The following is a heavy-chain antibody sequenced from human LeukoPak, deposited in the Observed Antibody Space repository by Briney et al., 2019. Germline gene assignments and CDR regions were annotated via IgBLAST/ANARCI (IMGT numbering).Heavy chain of an antibody. CDR3: ARKGHIVVVPAAIRPTVSRAPFDY. V-gene: IGHV4-34*01. D-gene: IGHD2-2*01. CDR1: GGSFSGYY. Sequence: SETLSLTCAVYGGSFSGYYWSWIRQPPGKGLEWIGEINHSGSTNYNPSLKSRVTISVDTSKNQFSLKLSSVTAADTAVYYCARKGHIVVVPAAIRPTVSRAPFDYWGQGTLVTVSS. CDR2: INHSGST. J-gene: IGHJ4*02.